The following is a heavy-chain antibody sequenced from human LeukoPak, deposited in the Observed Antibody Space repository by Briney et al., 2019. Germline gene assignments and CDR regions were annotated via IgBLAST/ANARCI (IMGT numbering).Heavy chain of an antibody. D-gene: IGHD2-21*01. CDR3: ARADRLHGGPYLIGP. CDR1: GYSFTDYY. J-gene: IGHJ5*02. CDR2: INPNSGGT. V-gene: IGHV1-2*02. Sequence: APVKVSCKTSGYSFTDYYMHWVRQAPGQGLEWMGWINPNSGGTSSAQKFQGRVTMTRDTSTTTVYMEVSWLTSDDTAIYYCARADRLHGGPYLIGPWGQGTLVTVSS.